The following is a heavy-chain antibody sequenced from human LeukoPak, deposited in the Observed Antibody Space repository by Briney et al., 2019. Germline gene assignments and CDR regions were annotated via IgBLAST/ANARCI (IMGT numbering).Heavy chain of an antibody. Sequence: ASVKVSCKASGYTFTSYYMHWVRQAPGQGLEWMGWINPNSGGTNYAQKFQGRVTMTRDTSISTAYMELSRLRSDDTAVYYCARVLYSSSSDFDYWGQGTLVTVSS. D-gene: IGHD6-6*01. V-gene: IGHV1-2*02. J-gene: IGHJ4*02. CDR3: ARVLYSSSSDFDY. CDR1: GYTFTSYY. CDR2: INPNSGGT.